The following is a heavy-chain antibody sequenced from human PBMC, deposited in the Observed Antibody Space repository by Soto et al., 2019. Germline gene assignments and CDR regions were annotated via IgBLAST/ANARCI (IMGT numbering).Heavy chain of an antibody. CDR2: ISSSGSTI. D-gene: IGHD1-26*01. V-gene: IGHV3-48*03. CDR3: ARDEGYSGSYYYYYYYGMDV. Sequence: GGSLRLSCAASGFTFSSYEMNWVRQAPGKGLEWVSYISSSGSTIYYADSVKGRFTISRDNAKNSLYLQMNSLRAEDTAVYYCARDEGYSGSYYYYYYYGMDVWGQGTTVTVSS. J-gene: IGHJ6*02. CDR1: GFTFSSYE.